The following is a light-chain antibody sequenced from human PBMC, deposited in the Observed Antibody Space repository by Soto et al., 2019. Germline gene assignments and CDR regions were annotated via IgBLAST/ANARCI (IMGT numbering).Light chain of an antibody. CDR2: AAS. Sequence: AIRMTQSPSSLSASTGDRVTLTCRASQGIGSYLAWYQQKPGKAPKLLIFAASTLQSGGPSRFFGSGSGTDFTLTISCLQSEDFANYYCQQYYSYPWTFGQGTKVEIK. J-gene: IGKJ1*01. CDR3: QQYYSYPWT. CDR1: QGIGSY. V-gene: IGKV1-8*01.